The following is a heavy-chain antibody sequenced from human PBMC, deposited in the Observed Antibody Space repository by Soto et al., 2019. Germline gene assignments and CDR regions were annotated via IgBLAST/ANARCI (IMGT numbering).Heavy chain of an antibody. D-gene: IGHD5-18*01. V-gene: IGHV3-30*18. CDR2: ISYDGSNK. Sequence: GSLRLSCAASGFTFSSYAMSWVRQAPGKGLEWVAVISYDGSNKYYADSVKGRFTISRDNSKNTLYLQMNSLRAEDTAVYYCAKTIRRGYSYGDFDYWGQGXLVTVSS. J-gene: IGHJ4*02. CDR1: GFTFSSYA. CDR3: AKTIRRGYSYGDFDY.